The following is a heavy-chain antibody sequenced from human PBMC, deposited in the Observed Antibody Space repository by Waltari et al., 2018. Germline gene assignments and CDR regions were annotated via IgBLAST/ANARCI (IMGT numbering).Heavy chain of an antibody. CDR2: INHSGSP. Sequence: QVQLQQWGAGLLKPSETLSLTCAVYGGSFSGYYWSWIRQPPGKGLEWIGEINHSGSPNHNPSCRGRVPLSVDTSKNQFSLKLSSGTAADTAVYYCARGGYSYGYHDYWGQGTLVTVSS. J-gene: IGHJ4*02. CDR3: ARGGYSYGYHDY. CDR1: GGSFSGYY. D-gene: IGHD5-18*01. V-gene: IGHV4-34*01.